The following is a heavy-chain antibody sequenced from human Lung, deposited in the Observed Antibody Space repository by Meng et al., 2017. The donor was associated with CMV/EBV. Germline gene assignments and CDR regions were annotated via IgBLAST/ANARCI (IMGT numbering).Heavy chain of an antibody. CDR2: ISHSGRT. CDR3: ARGVHGDTHYYGMDV. Sequence: SXTXSLXCDVSGGSIWGSKWWSWVRQSPGKGLEWLGEISHSGRTNYNPSLKRRVTISVDRSNNQFSLNLTSMTAADTALYYCARGVHGDTHYYGMDVWGQGTTVTVSS. D-gene: IGHD4-17*01. V-gene: IGHV4-4*02. CDR1: GGSIWGSKW. J-gene: IGHJ6*02.